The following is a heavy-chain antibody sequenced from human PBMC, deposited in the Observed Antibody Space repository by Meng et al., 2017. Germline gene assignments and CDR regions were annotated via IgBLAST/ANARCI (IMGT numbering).Heavy chain of an antibody. Sequence: QVQLGRAGAEVKKPGASVKVACKASCYTFTSYGISWVRQAPGQGLEWMGWISAYNGNTNYAQKLQGRVTMTTDTSTSTAYMELMSLRSDDTAVYYCARDPRITGTTLPDYWGQGTLVTVSS. J-gene: IGHJ4*02. D-gene: IGHD1-7*01. CDR2: ISAYNGNT. CDR1: CYTFTSYG. V-gene: IGHV1-18*01. CDR3: ARDPRITGTTLPDY.